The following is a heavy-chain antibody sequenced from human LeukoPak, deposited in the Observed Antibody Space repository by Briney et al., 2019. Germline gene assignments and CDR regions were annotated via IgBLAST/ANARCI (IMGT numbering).Heavy chain of an antibody. J-gene: IGHJ4*02. CDR1: GLTLSGYW. CDR2: INGDASST. D-gene: IGHD5-18*01. CDR3: ARARGNTYGYFEY. V-gene: IGHV3-74*01. Sequence: GGSLRLSCAASGLTLSGYWMHWVRQAPGKGLVWVSRINGDASSTSSADSVKGRFTISRDNAKSTLYLQMNSLRVEDTAVYYCARARGNTYGYFEYWGQGALVTVSS.